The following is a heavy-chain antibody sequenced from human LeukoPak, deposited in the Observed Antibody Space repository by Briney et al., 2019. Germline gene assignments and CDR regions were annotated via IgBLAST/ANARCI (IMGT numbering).Heavy chain of an antibody. CDR3: AKDIGAGYQLLFDY. CDR2: ISYDESNK. V-gene: IGHV3-30*18. J-gene: IGHJ4*02. CDR1: GFTFSSYG. D-gene: IGHD2-2*01. Sequence: GGSLRLSCAASGFTFSSYGMHWVRQAPGKGLEWVAVISYDESNKYYADSVKGRFTISRDNSKNTLYLQMNSLRAEDTAVYYCAKDIGAGYQLLFDYWGQGTLVTVSS.